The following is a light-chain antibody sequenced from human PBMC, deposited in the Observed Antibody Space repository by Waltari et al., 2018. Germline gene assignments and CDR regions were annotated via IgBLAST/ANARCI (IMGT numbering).Light chain of an antibody. CDR1: ELTDKY. J-gene: IGLJ2*01. V-gene: IGLV3-25*03. Sequence: SPGLTQPPSVSVSPGQTAMLTCSGSELTDKYIYWFQQKSGQAPVVVIRRNTGRPSGIPERFSASDSGTTGTLVISGVEAEDEADYYCQSADDSGNNVLFGGGTKLTVL. CDR3: QSADDSGNNVL. CDR2: RNT.